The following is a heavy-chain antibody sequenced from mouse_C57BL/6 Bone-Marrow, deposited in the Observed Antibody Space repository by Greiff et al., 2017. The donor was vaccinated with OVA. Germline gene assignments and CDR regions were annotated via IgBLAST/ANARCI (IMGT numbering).Heavy chain of an antibody. CDR1: GYTFTDYY. V-gene: IGHV1-19*01. CDR2: INPYNGGT. CDR3: ARHSNYDYAMDY. J-gene: IGHJ4*01. Sequence: EVKLQQSGPVLVKPGASVKMSCKASGYTFTDYYMNWVKQSHGKSLEWIGVINPYNGGTSYNQKFKGKATLTVDKSSSTAYMELNSLTSEDSAVYYCARHSNYDYAMDYWGQGTSVTVSS. D-gene: IGHD2-5*01.